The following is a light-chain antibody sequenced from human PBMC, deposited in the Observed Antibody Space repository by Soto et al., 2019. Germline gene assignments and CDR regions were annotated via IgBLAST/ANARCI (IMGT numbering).Light chain of an antibody. V-gene: IGKV3D-15*01. CDR1: RSVSGSY. CDR2: GAS. Sequence: MVIEQSPASLLLKHGESAVHCYIASRSVSGSYLAWFQEKPGQGPRLLIYGASTRATGIPDTFNGSGSRTEFTLSTGSLQSEDFAVSYCQQYKDWPTFGQGTKVDI. CDR3: QQYKDWPT. J-gene: IGKJ1*01.